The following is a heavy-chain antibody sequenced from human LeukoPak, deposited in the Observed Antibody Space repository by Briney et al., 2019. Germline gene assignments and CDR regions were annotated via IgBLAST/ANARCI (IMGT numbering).Heavy chain of an antibody. D-gene: IGHD2-2*01. CDR2: INPDESTK. Sequence: GGSLRLSCVASGFTFSSSWMSWVRQAPGGGLEFVANINPDESTKNYVDSAKGRFTISRDNAKNALYLQMDILRVEDTALYFCVRDYQFIQEVWGQGTTVTVSS. CDR3: VRDYQFIQEV. J-gene: IGHJ6*02. V-gene: IGHV3-7*01. CDR1: GFTFSSSW.